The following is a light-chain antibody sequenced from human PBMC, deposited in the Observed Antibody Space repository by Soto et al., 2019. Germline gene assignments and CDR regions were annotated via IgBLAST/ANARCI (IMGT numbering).Light chain of an antibody. J-gene: IGKJ1*01. CDR1: QSVSSSH. CDR2: GAS. CDR3: QQYGSSPRT. Sequence: EIVLTQSPGTLSLSPGERATHSCRASQSVSSSHLAWYQQKPGQAPRLLIYGASSRATGIPDRFSGSGSGTDFTLTISRLEPEDFAVYYCQQYGSSPRTFGQGTKVDIK. V-gene: IGKV3-20*01.